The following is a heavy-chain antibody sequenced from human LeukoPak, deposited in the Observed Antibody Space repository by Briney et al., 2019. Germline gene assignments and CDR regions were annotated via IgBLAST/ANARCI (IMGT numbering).Heavy chain of an antibody. CDR3: ANWGCSGGSCYPFDY. CDR2: TSGTSGRT. D-gene: IGHD2-15*01. CDR1: GFTFSSYA. Sequence: GGSLRLSCAASGFTFSSYAMSWVRQAPGKGLEWVSATSGTSGRTYYADSVKGRFTISRDNSKNTLYLQMNSLRAEDTAVYYCANWGCSGGSCYPFDYWGQGTLVTVSS. V-gene: IGHV3-23*01. J-gene: IGHJ4*02.